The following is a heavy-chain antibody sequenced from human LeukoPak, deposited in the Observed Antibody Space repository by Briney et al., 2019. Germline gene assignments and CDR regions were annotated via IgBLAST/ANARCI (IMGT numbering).Heavy chain of an antibody. V-gene: IGHV3-7*01. J-gene: IGHJ5*02. CDR1: GFDFSIYR. CDR2: IKQDGSEK. D-gene: IGHD3-10*01. Sequence: GGSLRLSCAASGFDFSIYRMNWVRQAPGKGLEWVANIKQDGSEKNYIDSVKGRFTISRDNAKDSLYLQMNSLRADDTAIYYCARERGSGSYHPFDPWGQGTLAIVSS. CDR3: ARERGSGSYHPFDP.